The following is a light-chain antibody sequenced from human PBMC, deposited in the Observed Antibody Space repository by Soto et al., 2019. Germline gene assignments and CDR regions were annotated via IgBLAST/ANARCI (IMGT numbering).Light chain of an antibody. Sequence: DIQMTQSPSSLSASVGDRVTITCQASQDISNYLNWYQQKPGKAPKLLIYDASNLETGVPSRFSGSGSGTDFTFTISSLQPEDLATYYCQQYDNLPTNTFGQGTKLEIK. J-gene: IGKJ2*01. CDR2: DAS. V-gene: IGKV1-33*01. CDR1: QDISNY. CDR3: QQYDNLPTNT.